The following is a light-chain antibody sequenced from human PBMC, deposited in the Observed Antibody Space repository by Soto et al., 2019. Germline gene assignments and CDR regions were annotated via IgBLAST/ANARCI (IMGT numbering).Light chain of an antibody. V-gene: IGKV3-20*01. J-gene: IGKJ1*01. CDR3: QQYGSSPPT. CDR1: QSAGNF. CDR2: YIS. Sequence: EIVMTQSPATLSVSPGETASLSCRASQSAGNFLAWYQQKPGQAPRLLIYYISTRDTGIPARFSGSGSGTDFTLTISRLEPEDFAVYYCQQYGSSPPTFGQGTKVDIK.